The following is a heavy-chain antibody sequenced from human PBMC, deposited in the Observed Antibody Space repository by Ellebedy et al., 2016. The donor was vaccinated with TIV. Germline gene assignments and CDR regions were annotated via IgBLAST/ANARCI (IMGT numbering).Heavy chain of an antibody. Sequence: GESLKISCKGSGYSFTDYWIGWVRQMPGKGLEWMGIIYPGYSDTRYSPSFQGQVTISVDESISTAYLQWSSLKASDTAIYYCARPRGSSLGYFDYWGQGTLVTVSS. CDR3: ARPRGSSLGYFDY. CDR1: GYSFTDYW. J-gene: IGHJ4*02. V-gene: IGHV5-51*01. CDR2: IYPGYSDT. D-gene: IGHD3-10*01.